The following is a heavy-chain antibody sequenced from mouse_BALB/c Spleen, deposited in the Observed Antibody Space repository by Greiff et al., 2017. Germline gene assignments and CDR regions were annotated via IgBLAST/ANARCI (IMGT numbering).Heavy chain of an antibody. D-gene: IGHD1-1*01. CDR2: IDPANGNT. J-gene: IGHJ2*01. Sequence: VQLKQSGAELVKPGASVKLSCTASGFNIKDTYMHWVKQRPEQGLEWIGRIDPANGNTKYDPKFQGKATLTADTSSDTAYLQLSSLTSEDTAVYYCARYLAGYGSSYGYFDYWGQGTTLTVSA. CDR3: ARYLAGYGSSYGYFDY. CDR1: GFNIKDTY. V-gene: IGHV14-3*02.